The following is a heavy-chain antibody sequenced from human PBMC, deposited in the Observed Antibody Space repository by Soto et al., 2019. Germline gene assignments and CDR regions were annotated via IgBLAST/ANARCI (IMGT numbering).Heavy chain of an antibody. V-gene: IGHV4-31*03. CDR3: SRLGEDCSSTSCYLGYYYAMDV. CDR1: GGSISSGAYY. Sequence: QVQLQESGPGLVKPSQTLSLTCSVSGGSISSGAYYWSWIRQHPGKGLEWIGYIYYSGRTFYNPSLNSRVSISVDTSKNQFSLKLSSVTAADAGVYYCSRLGEDCSSTSCYLGYYYAMDVWGQGTTVTVSS. D-gene: IGHD2-2*01. CDR2: IYYSGRT. J-gene: IGHJ6*02.